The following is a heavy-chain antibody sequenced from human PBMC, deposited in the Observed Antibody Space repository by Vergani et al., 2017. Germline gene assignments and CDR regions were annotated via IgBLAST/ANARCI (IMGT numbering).Heavy chain of an antibody. CDR3: ARYRVTGLIDY. J-gene: IGHJ4*02. D-gene: IGHD1-14*01. Sequence: QVQLQESGPGLVKPSETLSLTCTVSGGSISSYYWSWIRQPPGKGLEWLGYIYYSGSTNYNPSLKSRVTISVETSKNQFSLKLSSVTAADTAVYYCARYRVTGLIDYWGQGTLVTVSS. CDR1: GGSISSYY. V-gene: IGHV4-59*01. CDR2: IYYSGST.